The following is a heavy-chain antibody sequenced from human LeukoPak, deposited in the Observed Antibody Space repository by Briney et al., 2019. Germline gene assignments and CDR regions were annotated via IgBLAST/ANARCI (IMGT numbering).Heavy chain of an antibody. J-gene: IGHJ3*02. D-gene: IGHD3-3*01. V-gene: IGHV3-21*01. CDR3: ARDYDFWSAQRRSGAFDI. CDR1: GFTFSSYS. CDR2: ISSSSSYI. Sequence: GGSLRLSCAASGFTFSSYSMNWVRQGPGEGLEWVSSISSSSSYIYYADSVKGRFTISRDNAKNSLYLQMNSLRAEDTAVYYCARDYDFWSAQRRSGAFDIWGQGTMVTVSS.